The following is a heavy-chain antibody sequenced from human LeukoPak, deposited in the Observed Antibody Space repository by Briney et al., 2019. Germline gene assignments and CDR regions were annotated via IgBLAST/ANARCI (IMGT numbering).Heavy chain of an antibody. J-gene: IGHJ4*02. CDR2: TYYRSKWYN. Sequence: SQTLSLTCAISGDSVSSNSAAWNWIRQSPSRGLEWLGRTYYRSKWYNDYAVSVKSRITINPDTSKNQFSLQLNSVTPEDTAVYYCARDSCSSTSCYGNFDYWGQGTLVTVSS. CDR3: ARDSCSSTSCYGNFDY. V-gene: IGHV6-1*01. D-gene: IGHD2-2*01. CDR1: GDSVSSNSAA.